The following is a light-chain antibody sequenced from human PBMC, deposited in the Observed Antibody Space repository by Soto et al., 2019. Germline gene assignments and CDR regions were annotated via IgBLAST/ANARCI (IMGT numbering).Light chain of an antibody. V-gene: IGKV4-1*01. Sequence: DIVMTQSPDSLAVSLGAGATINCKSSQSVFYSSINKNFLAWYQQRPGQPPKLLIYWASTRESGVPDRFSGSGSGTDFTLTISSLQAEDAAVYYCQQYYTTPRTFGQGTKLEI. J-gene: IGKJ2*01. CDR2: WAS. CDR1: QSVFYSSINKNF. CDR3: QQYYTTPRT.